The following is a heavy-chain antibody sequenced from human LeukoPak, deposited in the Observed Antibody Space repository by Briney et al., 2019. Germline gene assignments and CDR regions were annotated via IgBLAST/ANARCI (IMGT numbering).Heavy chain of an antibody. CDR2: IWYDGSNK. V-gene: IGHV3-33*01. CDR3: ARLGRQTYYFDY. J-gene: IGHJ4*02. D-gene: IGHD3-10*01. CDR1: GFTFSSYG. Sequence: GGSLRLSCAASGFTFSSYGMHWVRQAPGKGLEWVAVIWYDGSNKYYADSVKGRFTISRDNSKNTLYLQMNSLRAEDTAVYYCARLGRQTYYFDYWGQGTLVTVSS.